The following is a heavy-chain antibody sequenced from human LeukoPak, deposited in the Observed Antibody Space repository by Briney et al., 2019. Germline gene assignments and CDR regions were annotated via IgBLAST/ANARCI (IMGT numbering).Heavy chain of an antibody. CDR2: INHSGST. D-gene: IGHD4-17*01. V-gene: IGHV4-34*01. J-gene: IGHJ3*02. Sequence: SETLSLTCAVYGVSFSGYYWSWIRQPPGKGLEWLGEINHSGSTNYNPSLKSRVTISVDMSKNQFSLKLSSVTAADTAVYYCARGTRYGPDAFDIWGQGTMVTVSS. CDR1: GVSFSGYY. CDR3: ARGTRYGPDAFDI.